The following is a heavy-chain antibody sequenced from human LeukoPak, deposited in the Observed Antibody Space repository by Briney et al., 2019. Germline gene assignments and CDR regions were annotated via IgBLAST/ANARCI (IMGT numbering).Heavy chain of an antibody. D-gene: IGHD6-6*01. V-gene: IGHV3-48*01. J-gene: IGHJ6*03. CDR1: GFTFSSYS. CDR2: ISSSSSTI. Sequence: GGSLRLSCAASGFTFSSYSMNWVRQAPGKGLEWVSYISSSSSTIYYADSVKGRFTISRDNAKNSLYLQMNSLRAEDTAVYYCTREYSSSPLYYYYYMDVWGKGTTVTVSS. CDR3: TREYSSSPLYYYYYMDV.